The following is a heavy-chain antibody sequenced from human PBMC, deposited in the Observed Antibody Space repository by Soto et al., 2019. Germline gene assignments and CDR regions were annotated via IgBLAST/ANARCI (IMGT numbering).Heavy chain of an antibody. CDR1: GYRFTNSW. Sequence: LGESLKISCKGSGYRFTNSWITWVRQMPGKGLEWMGRIDPSDSYTNYSPSFQGHVTISVDKFISTAYLQWSSLKASDTAIYYCARLGYGYYFDYWGQGTLVTVSS. CDR3: ARLGYGYYFDY. CDR2: IDPSDSYT. D-gene: IGHD1-1*01. J-gene: IGHJ4*02. V-gene: IGHV5-10-1*01.